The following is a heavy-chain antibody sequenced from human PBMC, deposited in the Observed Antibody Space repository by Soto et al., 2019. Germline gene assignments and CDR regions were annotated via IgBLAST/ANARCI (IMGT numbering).Heavy chain of an antibody. V-gene: IGHV1-69*06. CDR2: IIPIFGTA. D-gene: IGHD3-3*01. J-gene: IGHJ6*02. CDR1: GGTFSSYA. Sequence: ASVKVSCKASGGTFSSYAISWVRQAPGQGLEWMGGIIPIFGTANYAQKFQGRVTLTADKSTSTAYMELSSLRSEDTAVYYCARHLVLRFLEWTSPTNYYYYYGMDVWGQGTTVTVSS. CDR3: ARHLVLRFLEWTSPTNYYYYYGMDV.